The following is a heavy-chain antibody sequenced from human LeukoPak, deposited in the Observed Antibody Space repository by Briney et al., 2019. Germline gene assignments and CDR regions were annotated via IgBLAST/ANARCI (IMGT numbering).Heavy chain of an antibody. CDR2: ISSSGSTI. CDR3: ARWRGGSGTNHKGYFDY. Sequence: GGSLRLSCAASGFTFSSYEMNWVRQAPGKGLEWVSYISSSGSTIYYADSVKGRFTISRDNAKNSLYLQMNSLRAEDTAVYYCARWRGGSGTNHKGYFDYWGQGTLVTVSS. CDR1: GFTFSSYE. V-gene: IGHV3-48*03. D-gene: IGHD3-10*01. J-gene: IGHJ4*02.